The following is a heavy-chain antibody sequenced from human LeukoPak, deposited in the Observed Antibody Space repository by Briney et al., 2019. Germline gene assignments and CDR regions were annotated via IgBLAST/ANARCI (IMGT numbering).Heavy chain of an antibody. Sequence: GGSLRLSCVASGFTFSRYAMDWVRQAPGKGLEWVSAISTDGTRTFYADSVKGRFTLSRDNSKNTLYLKMNRMREEDTAVYYCAKWAVSGRGFDYWGQGTLVTVSS. V-gene: IGHV3-23*01. CDR2: ISTDGTRT. D-gene: IGHD6-19*01. CDR1: GFTFSRYA. CDR3: AKWAVSGRGFDY. J-gene: IGHJ4*02.